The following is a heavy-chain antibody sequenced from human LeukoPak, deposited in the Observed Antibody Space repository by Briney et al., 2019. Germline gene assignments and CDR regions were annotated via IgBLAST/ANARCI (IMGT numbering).Heavy chain of an antibody. CDR1: GGSISSYY. Sequence: SETLSLTWTVSGGSISSYYWSWIRQPPGKGLEWIGYIYYSGSTNYNPSLKSRVTISVDTSKNQFSLKLSSVTAADTAVYYCARLDSSGYYYPLYWGQGTLVTVSS. V-gene: IGHV4-59*08. CDR2: IYYSGST. D-gene: IGHD3-22*01. J-gene: IGHJ4*02. CDR3: ARLDSSGYYYPLY.